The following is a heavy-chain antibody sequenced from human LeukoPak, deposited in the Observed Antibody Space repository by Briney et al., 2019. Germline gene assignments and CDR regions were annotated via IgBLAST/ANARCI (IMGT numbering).Heavy chain of an antibody. CDR1: RYTFTSYG. V-gene: IGHV1-18*01. CDR2: ISAYKGNT. CDR3: AGDLQRSTSVRVWFVESY. Sequence: ASVQVSCQSSRYTFTSYGISGVRQAPGQGRAWMGWISAYKGNTQYAHKLQGRFTMTSDTSTSTAYMELRSLRSDDTAVYYCAGDLQRSTSVRVWFVESYWAQGTLVTVPS. D-gene: IGHD3-10*01. J-gene: IGHJ4*02.